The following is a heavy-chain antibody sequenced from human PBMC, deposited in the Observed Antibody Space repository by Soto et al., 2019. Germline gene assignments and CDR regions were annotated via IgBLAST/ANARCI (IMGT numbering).Heavy chain of an antibody. V-gene: IGHV3-73*01. Sequence: GGSLRLSCAASGFTFSGSAMHWVRQASGKGLEWVGRIRSKANSYATAYAASVKGRFTISRDDSKNTAYLKMNSLKTEDTVLYYCTRQNYDFWSGSMDVWGQGTTVTVSS. D-gene: IGHD3-3*01. CDR2: IRSKANSYAT. CDR3: TRQNYDFWSGSMDV. J-gene: IGHJ6*02. CDR1: GFTFSGSA.